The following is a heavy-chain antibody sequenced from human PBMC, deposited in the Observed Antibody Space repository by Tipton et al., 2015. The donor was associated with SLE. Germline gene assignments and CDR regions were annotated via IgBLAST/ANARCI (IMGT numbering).Heavy chain of an antibody. CDR1: GDSITSSSYY. CDR2: IYYTGST. CDR3: ARDLKKGSRGLSAFHI. V-gene: IGHV4-39*07. Sequence: TLSLTCSVSGDSITSSSYYWGWIRQPPGKGLEWIGSIYYTGSTYYNPSLKSRVTISVDTSKNQFSLNLSSVTAADTAVYYCARDLKKGSRGLSAFHIWSQGTMVTVSS. D-gene: IGHD3-10*01. J-gene: IGHJ3*02.